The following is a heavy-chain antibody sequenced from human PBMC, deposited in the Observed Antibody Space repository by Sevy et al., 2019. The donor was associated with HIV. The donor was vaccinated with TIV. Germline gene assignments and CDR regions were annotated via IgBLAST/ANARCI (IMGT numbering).Heavy chain of an antibody. D-gene: IGHD6-19*01. CDR3: ARTTSGWFDY. Sequence: KQSQTLSLTCAISGDSVSSNSVAWNWIRQSPSRGLEWLGRTYYRSTWHNDYAVSVKSRITINPNTSKNQFSLQLNSVTPEDTAVYYCARTTSGWFDYWGQGTPVTVSS. CDR2: TYYRSTWHN. CDR1: GDSVSSNSVA. V-gene: IGHV6-1*01. J-gene: IGHJ4*02.